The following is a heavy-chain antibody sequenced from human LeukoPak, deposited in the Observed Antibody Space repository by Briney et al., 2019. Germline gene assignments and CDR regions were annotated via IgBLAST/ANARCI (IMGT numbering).Heavy chain of an antibody. Sequence: PGGSLRLSCAASGFTFSSYGMHWVRQAPGKGLEWVAVISYDGSNKYYADSVKGRFTISRDNSKNTLYLQMNSLRAEDTAVYYCAKDSQFYRGVREVIPDYWGQGTLVTVSS. V-gene: IGHV3-30*18. D-gene: IGHD3-10*01. J-gene: IGHJ4*02. CDR2: ISYDGSNK. CDR1: GFTFSSYG. CDR3: AKDSQFYRGVREVIPDY.